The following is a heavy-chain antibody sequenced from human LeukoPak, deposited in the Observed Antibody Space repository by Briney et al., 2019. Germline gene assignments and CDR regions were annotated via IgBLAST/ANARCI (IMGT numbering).Heavy chain of an antibody. Sequence: GASVKVSCKASGYTFTSFGISWVRQAPGQGLEWVGWISAYNGNTDSAQKFQGRVTMTTDTSTSTAYMELRSLRSDDTAVYYCARELEWFGELLTWWLDPWGQGTLVTVSS. D-gene: IGHD3-10*01. V-gene: IGHV1-18*04. CDR1: GYTFTSFG. J-gene: IGHJ5*02. CDR2: ISAYNGNT. CDR3: ARELEWFGELLTWWLDP.